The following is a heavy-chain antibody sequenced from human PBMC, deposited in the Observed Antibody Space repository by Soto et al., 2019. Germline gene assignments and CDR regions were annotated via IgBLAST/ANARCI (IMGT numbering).Heavy chain of an antibody. CDR2: INHSGST. J-gene: IGHJ3*02. Sequence: SETLSLTCAVYGGSFSGYYWSWIRQPPGKGLEWIGEINHSGSTNYNPSLKSRVTISVDTSKNQFSLKLSSVTAADTAVYYCARVPTGTTTHDAFDIWGQGTMVTVSS. D-gene: IGHD1-7*01. V-gene: IGHV4-34*01. CDR1: GGSFSGYY. CDR3: ARVPTGTTTHDAFDI.